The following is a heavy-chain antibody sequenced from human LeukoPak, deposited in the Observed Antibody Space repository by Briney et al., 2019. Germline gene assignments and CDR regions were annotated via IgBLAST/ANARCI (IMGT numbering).Heavy chain of an antibody. J-gene: IGHJ4*02. V-gene: IGHV3-66*01. CDR2: IYNGDMT. D-gene: IGHD4-23*01. CDR3: ARANGGNMWRGHYFDC. Sequence: GGSLRLSCAASGLTVSSNYMSWVRQAPGKGLEWLSVIYNGDMTYYADSVKGRFTISRDNSKNTLYLQMNNLRAEDTAVYYCARANGGNMWRGHYFDCWGQGTLVTVSS. CDR1: GLTVSSNY.